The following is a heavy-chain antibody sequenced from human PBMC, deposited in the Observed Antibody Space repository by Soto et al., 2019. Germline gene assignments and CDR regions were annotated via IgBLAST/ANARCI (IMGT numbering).Heavy chain of an antibody. D-gene: IGHD2-2*01. V-gene: IGHV4-34*01. Sequence: QVQLQQWGAGLLKPSETLSLTCAVYGGSFSGYYWSWIRQPQGKGLEWIGEINHSGSTNYNPSLNSRVTISGDTSKNQFSLKLSSVTAADTAVYYCARVQQAVPAPSGMEVWGPGTTVTGSS. CDR3: ARVQQAVPAPSGMEV. CDR1: GGSFSGYY. CDR2: INHSGST. J-gene: IGHJ6*02.